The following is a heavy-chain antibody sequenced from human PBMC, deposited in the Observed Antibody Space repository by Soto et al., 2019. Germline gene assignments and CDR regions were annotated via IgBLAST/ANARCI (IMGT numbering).Heavy chain of an antibody. CDR1: GYTLTELS. V-gene: IGHV1-18*01. J-gene: IGHJ6*02. CDR2: ISAYNGHT. CDR3: ARGNRHYYYGMDV. Sequence: ASVKVSCKVSGYTLTELSMHWVRRAPGQGLEWMGWISAYNGHTNYAQKFQGRVTMTTDTSTSTAYMELRSLTSDDTAIYYCARGNRHYYYGMDVWGQGTTVTVSS.